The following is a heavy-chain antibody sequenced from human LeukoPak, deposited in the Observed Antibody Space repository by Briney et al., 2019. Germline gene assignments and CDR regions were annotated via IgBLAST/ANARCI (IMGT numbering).Heavy chain of an antibody. CDR3: ARQIGHGYGGNQDWYFDL. Sequence: PSETLSLTCTVSGGSISSYYWSWIRQPPGKGLEWIGYIYHSGSTNYNPSLKSRVTISVDTSKNQFSLKLSSVTAADTAVHYCARQIGHGYGGNQDWYFDLWGRGTLVTVSS. V-gene: IGHV4-59*08. D-gene: IGHD4-23*01. CDR1: GGSISSYY. J-gene: IGHJ2*01. CDR2: IYHSGST.